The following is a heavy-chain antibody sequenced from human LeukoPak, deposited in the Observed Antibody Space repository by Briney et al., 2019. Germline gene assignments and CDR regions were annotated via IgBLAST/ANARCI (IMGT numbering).Heavy chain of an antibody. CDR1: GGSFSGYY. J-gene: IGHJ4*02. CDR2: INHSGST. D-gene: IGHD1-26*01. CDR3: ARNSGSLVY. V-gene: IGHV4-34*01. Sequence: PSETLSLTRAVYGGSFSGYYWSWIRQPPGKGLEWIGEINHSGSTNYNPSLKSRVTISVDTSKNQFSLKLSSVTAADTAVYYCARNSGSLVYWGQGTLVTVSS.